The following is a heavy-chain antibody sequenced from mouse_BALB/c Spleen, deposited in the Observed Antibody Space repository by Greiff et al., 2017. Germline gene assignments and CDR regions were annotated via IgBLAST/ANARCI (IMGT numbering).Heavy chain of an antibody. Sequence: EVQLQQSGPELVKPGASVKISCKASGYSFTGYFMNWVMQSHGKSLEWIGRINPYNGDTFYNQKFKGKATLTVDKSSSTAHMELRSLASEDSAVYYCARGVWLRRGYAMDYWGQGASVTVSS. J-gene: IGHJ4*01. V-gene: IGHV1-20*02. CDR1: GYSFTGYF. CDR3: ARGVWLRRGYAMDY. D-gene: IGHD2-2*01. CDR2: INPYNGDT.